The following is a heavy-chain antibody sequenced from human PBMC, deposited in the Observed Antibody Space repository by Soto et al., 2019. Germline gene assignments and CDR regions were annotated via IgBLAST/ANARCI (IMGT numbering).Heavy chain of an antibody. CDR2: IKSKTDGGTT. Sequence: PGGSLRLSCAAYGFTFSNAWMSWVRQAPGKGLEWVGRIKSKTDGGTTDYAAPVKGRFTISRDDSKNTLCLQMNSLKTEDTAVYYCTTGRQLWLPHIVVVTAINNFDYWGQGTLVTVSS. D-gene: IGHD2-21*02. J-gene: IGHJ4*02. CDR3: TTGRQLWLPHIVVVTAINNFDY. V-gene: IGHV3-15*01. CDR1: GFTFSNAW.